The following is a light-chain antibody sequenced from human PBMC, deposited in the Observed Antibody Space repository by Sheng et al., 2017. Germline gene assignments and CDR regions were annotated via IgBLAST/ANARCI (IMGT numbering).Light chain of an antibody. CDR3: QQYYSLPLT. CDR1: QRLLHSSNNKNS. V-gene: IGKV4-1*01. J-gene: IGKJ5*01. CDR2: WAS. Sequence: DIVMTQSPDSLAVSLGERATIKCKSTQRLLHSSNNKNSLSWYQQKPGQPPKSLIYWASSRESGVPDRFSGSGSGTDFTLTISNLQAEDVAVYYCQQYYSLPLTFGQGTRLEIK.